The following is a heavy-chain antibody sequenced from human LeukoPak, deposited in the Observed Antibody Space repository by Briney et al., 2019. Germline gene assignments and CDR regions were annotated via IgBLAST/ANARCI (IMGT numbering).Heavy chain of an antibody. CDR3: ARDTIAAAGTLVY. Sequence: ASVKVSCKASGYTFTGYYMHWVRQAPGQGLEWMGWINPNSGGTNYAQKFQGRVTMTRDTSISTAYMELSRLRSDDTAVYYCARDTIAAAGTLVYWGQGTLVTVSS. J-gene: IGHJ4*02. CDR2: INPNSGGT. V-gene: IGHV1-2*02. CDR1: GYTFTGYY. D-gene: IGHD6-13*01.